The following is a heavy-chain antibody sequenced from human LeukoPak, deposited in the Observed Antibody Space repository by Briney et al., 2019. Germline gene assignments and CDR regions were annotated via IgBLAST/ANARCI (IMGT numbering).Heavy chain of an antibody. CDR3: ARDLGMTDGDYVSYFDY. D-gene: IGHD4-17*01. V-gene: IGHV3-48*03. Sequence: PGGSLRLSCAASGFTFSRYELNWVRQAPGKGLEWVSYISSSGSIIYYADSVKGRFTISRDNAKNSLYLQMNSPRAEDTALYYCARDLGMTDGDYVSYFDYWGQGTLVTVSS. CDR2: ISSSGSII. CDR1: GFTFSRYE. J-gene: IGHJ4*02.